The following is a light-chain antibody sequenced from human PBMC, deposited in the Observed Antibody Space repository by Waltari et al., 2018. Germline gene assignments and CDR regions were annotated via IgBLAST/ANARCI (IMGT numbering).Light chain of an antibody. Sequence: DIQLTQSPSFLSASVGDRVTITCRASQGINSNLAWYQQRPGKAPQLLIYAASTLQSGVPSTFSGSVSGTEFTLTISSLQPEDFATYYCQQLNSYPRTFGQGTKVEIK. CDR3: QQLNSYPRT. CDR1: QGINSN. J-gene: IGKJ1*01. V-gene: IGKV1-9*01. CDR2: AAS.